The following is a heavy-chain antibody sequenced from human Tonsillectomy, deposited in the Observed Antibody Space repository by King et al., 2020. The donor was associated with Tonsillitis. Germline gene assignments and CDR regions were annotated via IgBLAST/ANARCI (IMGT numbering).Heavy chain of an antibody. Sequence: VQLVESGGGLVKPGGSLRLSCAASGFTFSSYSMNWVRQAPGKGLEWVSSISSSSSYLYYADSVKGRFTISRDNAKNSLYLQMNSLRAEDTAVYYCARDGGLVAGYYYYMDVWGKGTTVTVSS. CDR2: ISSSSSYL. V-gene: IGHV3-21*01. CDR1: GFTFSSYS. J-gene: IGHJ6*03. D-gene: IGHD6-19*01. CDR3: ARDGGLVAGYYYYMDV.